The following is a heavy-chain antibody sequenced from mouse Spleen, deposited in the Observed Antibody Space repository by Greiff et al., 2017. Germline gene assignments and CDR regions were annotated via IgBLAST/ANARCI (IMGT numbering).Heavy chain of an antibody. CDR1: GDSITSGY. V-gene: IGHV3-8*02. CDR3: ARYQTGSLGYFDV. CDR2: ISYSGST. D-gene: IGHD4-1*01. J-gene: IGHJ1*01. Sequence: EVHLVESGPSLVKPSQTLSLTCSVTGDSITSGYWNWIRKFPGNKLEYMGYISYSGSTYYNPSLKSRISITRDTSKNQYYLQLNSVTTEDTATYYCARYQTGSLGYFDVWGAGTTVTVSS.